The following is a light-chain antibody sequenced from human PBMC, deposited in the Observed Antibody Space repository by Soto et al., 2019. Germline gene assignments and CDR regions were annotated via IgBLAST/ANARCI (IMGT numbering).Light chain of an antibody. CDR1: SSDVGGFNS. CDR3: SSYTSTMINV. Sequence: QSVLTQPASVSGSPGQSITISCTGTSSDVGGFNSVSWYQLRPGTAPKLILYDVVDRPSGVSYRFSGSKSGNTASLTISGPQDADEADYFCSSYTSTMINVLGSGTKVTVL. J-gene: IGLJ1*01. V-gene: IGLV2-14*03. CDR2: DVV.